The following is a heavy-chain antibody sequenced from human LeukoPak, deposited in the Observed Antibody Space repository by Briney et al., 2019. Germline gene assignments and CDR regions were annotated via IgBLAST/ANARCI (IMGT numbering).Heavy chain of an antibody. Sequence: SVKVSCKASGGTFSSYAISWVRQAPGQGLEWIGGIIPIFGTANYAQKFQGRVTITADKSTSPAYMELSSLRSEDTAVYYCAREGGHGGYLDYWGQGTLVTVSS. CDR1: GGTFSSYA. V-gene: IGHV1-69*06. J-gene: IGHJ4*02. D-gene: IGHD3-10*01. CDR2: IIPIFGTA. CDR3: AREGGHGGYLDY.